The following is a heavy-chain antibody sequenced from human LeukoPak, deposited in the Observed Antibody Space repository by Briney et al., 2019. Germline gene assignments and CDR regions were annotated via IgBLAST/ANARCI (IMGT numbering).Heavy chain of an antibody. CDR1: GFTFSSYA. CDR2: ISYDGSNK. V-gene: IGHV3-30*04. J-gene: IGHJ4*02. Sequence: GGSLRLSCAASGFTFSSYAMHWVRQAPGKGPEWMAVISYDGSNKYYADSVKGRFTISRDNSKNTLYLQMNSLRAEDTAVYYCAISVDYWGQGTLVTVSS. CDR3: AISVDY.